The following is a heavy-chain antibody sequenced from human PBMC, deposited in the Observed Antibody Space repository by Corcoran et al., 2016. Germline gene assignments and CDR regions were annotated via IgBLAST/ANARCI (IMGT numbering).Heavy chain of an antibody. Sequence: QLQLQESVPGLVKPSETLSLTCTFSGGSISSSSYYWGWIRQPPGKGLEWIGSIYYSGSTYYNPSLKSRVTISVDTSKNQFSLKLSSVTAADTAVYYCARDTRHDAFDIWGQGTMVTVSS. CDR1: GGSISSSSYY. CDR2: IYYSGST. CDR3: ARDTRHDAFDI. J-gene: IGHJ3*02. V-gene: IGHV4-39*07.